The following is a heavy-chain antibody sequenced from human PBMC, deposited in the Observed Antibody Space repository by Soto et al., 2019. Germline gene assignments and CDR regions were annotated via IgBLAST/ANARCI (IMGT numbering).Heavy chain of an antibody. CDR1: GFTFRSFT. V-gene: IGHV3-21*01. D-gene: IGHD6-13*01. Sequence: GGSLRLSCAASGFTFRSFTMNWVRQAPGKGLEWVSTISSNSAYIYYTDALRGRFTISRDNAKNSLHPQMNSLRAEDTAVYYCTRDASRDSSARGWFDPWGPGTLVTVSS. CDR2: ISSNSAYI. CDR3: TRDASRDSSARGWFDP. J-gene: IGHJ5*02.